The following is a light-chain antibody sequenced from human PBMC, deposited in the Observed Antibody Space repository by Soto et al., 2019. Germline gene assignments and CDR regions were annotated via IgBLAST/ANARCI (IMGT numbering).Light chain of an antibody. CDR3: QQYYSYPQT. CDR1: QGISSY. Sequence: SRMTQSPSSFSASTGDRVTITCRASQGISSYLAWYQQKPGKAPKLLIYAASTLQSGVPSRFSGSGSGTDFTLTISCLQSEDFATYYCQQYYSYPQTFGQGTKVDIK. CDR2: AAS. V-gene: IGKV1-8*01. J-gene: IGKJ1*01.